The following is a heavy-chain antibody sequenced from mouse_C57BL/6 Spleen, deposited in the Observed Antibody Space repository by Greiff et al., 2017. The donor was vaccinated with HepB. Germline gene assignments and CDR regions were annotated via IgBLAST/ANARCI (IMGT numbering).Heavy chain of an antibody. Sequence: QVQLQQPGAELVKPGASVKLSCKASGYTFTSYWMQWVKQRPGQGLEWIGEIDPSDSYTNYNQKFKGKATLTVDTSSSTAYMQRSSLTSEDSAVYYCAVDVWGTGTTVTVSS. CDR2: IDPSDSYT. CDR1: GYTFTSYW. V-gene: IGHV1-50*01. CDR3: AVDV. J-gene: IGHJ1*03.